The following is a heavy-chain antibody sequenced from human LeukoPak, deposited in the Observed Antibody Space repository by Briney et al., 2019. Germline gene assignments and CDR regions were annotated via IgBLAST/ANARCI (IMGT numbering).Heavy chain of an antibody. CDR3: ARDRAVTTGGYYYYYYMDV. D-gene: IGHD4-17*01. CDR2: IYSGGST. Sequence: PGGSLRLSCAASGFTVSSNYMSWVRQAPGKGLEWVSVIYSGGSTYYADSVKGRFTISRDNSKNTLYLQMNSLRAEDTAVYYCARDRAVTTGGYYYYYYMDVWGKGTTVTISS. V-gene: IGHV3-66*01. CDR1: GFTVSSNY. J-gene: IGHJ6*03.